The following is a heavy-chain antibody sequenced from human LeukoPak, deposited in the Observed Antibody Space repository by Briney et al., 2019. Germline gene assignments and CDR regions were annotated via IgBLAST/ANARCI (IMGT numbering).Heavy chain of an antibody. CDR3: ARWQEGSGTYYIDH. CDR2: LHPNNGAT. J-gene: IGHJ4*02. Sequence: ASVKVSCKASGYIFTGYYMKWVRQAPGQGLEWMGWLHPNNGATNYAQKFQGRITLTRDPSISTAYMELSSLTSDDTAVYFCARWQEGSGTYYIDHWGQGTLVTVYS. V-gene: IGHV1-2*02. D-gene: IGHD3-10*01. CDR1: GYIFTGYY.